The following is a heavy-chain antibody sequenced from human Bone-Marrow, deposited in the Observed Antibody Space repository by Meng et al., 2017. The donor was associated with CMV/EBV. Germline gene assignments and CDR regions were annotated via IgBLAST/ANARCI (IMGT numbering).Heavy chain of an antibody. V-gene: IGHV4-59*01. CDR2: IYYSGST. D-gene: IGHD6-6*01. Sequence: SETLSLTCTVSGGSISSYYWNWIRQPPGKGLEWIGYIYYSGSTNYSTSLKSRVTISVDTSKNQFSLKLSSVTAADTAMYYCARSLEYSSSLLAYWGQGTLVTVSS. CDR1: GGSISSYY. CDR3: ARSLEYSSSLLAY. J-gene: IGHJ4*02.